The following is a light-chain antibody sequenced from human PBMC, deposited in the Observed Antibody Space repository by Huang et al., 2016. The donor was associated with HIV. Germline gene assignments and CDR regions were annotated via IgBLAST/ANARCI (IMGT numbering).Light chain of an antibody. CDR3: HQYNNWLLS. Sequence: EIVMTQSPATLSVSPGERVPLACRATRSVSTNLGWYQQRPGQAPRLLIYGSSTRAPGIPARFSGSGSVTDFSLTISSLQSEDFALYYCHQYNNWLLSFGGGTRVDI. V-gene: IGKV3-15*01. CDR2: GSS. CDR1: RSVSTN. J-gene: IGKJ4*01.